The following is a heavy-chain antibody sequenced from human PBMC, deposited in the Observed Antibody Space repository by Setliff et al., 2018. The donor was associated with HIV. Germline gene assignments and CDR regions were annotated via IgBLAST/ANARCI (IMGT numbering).Heavy chain of an antibody. CDR2: ISSSSYI. V-gene: IGHV3-21*01. J-gene: IGHJ6*03. CDR3: ARDQGYMDV. CDR1: GFTFSNYN. Sequence: GGSLRLSCAASGFTFSNYNMNWVRQAPGKGLEWVSSISSSSYIYYADSVKGRFTISRDNAKNSLYLQMNSLRAEDTAVYYCARDQGYMDVWGKGTTVTVSS.